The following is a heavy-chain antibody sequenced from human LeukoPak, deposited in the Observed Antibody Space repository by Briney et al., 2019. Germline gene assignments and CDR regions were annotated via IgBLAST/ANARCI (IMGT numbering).Heavy chain of an antibody. CDR1: GGSISGYY. V-gene: IGHV4-59*08. D-gene: IGHD5-12*01. J-gene: IGHJ4*02. CDR2: IYYNGIT. CDR3: ARHLYSGYDRVFDY. Sequence: SETLSLTCAVSGGSISGYYWIWIRQPPGKGLEWIGYIYYNGITNHNPSLKSRVTISVDTSKNQFSLKLSSVTAADTAMYYCARHLYSGYDRVFDYWGQGTLVTVSS.